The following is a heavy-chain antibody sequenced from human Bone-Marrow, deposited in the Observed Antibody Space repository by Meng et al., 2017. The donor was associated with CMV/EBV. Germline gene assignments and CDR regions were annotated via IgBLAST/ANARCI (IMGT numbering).Heavy chain of an antibody. J-gene: IGHJ4*02. D-gene: IGHD4-17*01. V-gene: IGHV1-46*01. CDR1: GYTFTGYY. CDR2: INPSGGST. CDR3: VCDYGGYAGFDY. Sequence: ASVKVSCKASGYTFTGYYMHWVRQAPGQGLEWMGIINPSGGSTSYAQKFQGRVTMTRDTSTSTVYMELSSLRSEDTAVYYCVCDYGGYAGFDYWGQGTLVTVSS.